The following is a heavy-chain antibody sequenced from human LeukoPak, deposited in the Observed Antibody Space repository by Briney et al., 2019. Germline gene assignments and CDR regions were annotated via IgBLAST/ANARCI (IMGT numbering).Heavy chain of an antibody. V-gene: IGHV3-73*01. D-gene: IGHD6-19*01. CDR2: IRSKANSYAT. Sequence: HPGGSLRLSCAASGFTFSGSAMHWVRQASGEGLEWVGRIRSKANSYATAYSASVKGRFTISRDDSKNTAYLQMNSLKTEDTAVYYCTRPVAVAGNWGEAFDIWGQGTMVTVSS. J-gene: IGHJ3*02. CDR3: TRPVAVAGNWGEAFDI. CDR1: GFTFSGSA.